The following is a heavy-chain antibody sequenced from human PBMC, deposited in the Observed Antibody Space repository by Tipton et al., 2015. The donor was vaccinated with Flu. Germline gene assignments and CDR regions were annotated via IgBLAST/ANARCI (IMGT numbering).Heavy chain of an antibody. J-gene: IGHJ1*01. V-gene: IGHV4-59*10. CDR3: ARYTSSWDPPRD. CDR2: IYTSGST. D-gene: IGHD6-13*01. Sequence: LRLSCAVYGGSVSGHYWSWIRQPAGKGLEWIGRIYTSGSTNYNPSLKSRVTISLDTSKNQFSLKLSSVTAADTAVYYCARYTSSWDPPRDWGQGTLVTVSS. CDR1: GGSVSGHY.